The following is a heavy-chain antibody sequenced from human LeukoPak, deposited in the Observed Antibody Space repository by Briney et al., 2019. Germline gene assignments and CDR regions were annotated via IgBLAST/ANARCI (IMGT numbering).Heavy chain of an antibody. CDR3: AKGGPAMVTGDY. Sequence: GGSLRLSCAASGFTFDDYAMHWVRQAPGKSLEWVSLISGDGGSTYYADSVKGRFTISRDNSKNSLYLQMNSLRTEDSALYYCAKGGPAMVTGDYRGQGTLVTVSS. D-gene: IGHD5-18*01. V-gene: IGHV3-43*02. J-gene: IGHJ4*02. CDR1: GFTFDDYA. CDR2: ISGDGGST.